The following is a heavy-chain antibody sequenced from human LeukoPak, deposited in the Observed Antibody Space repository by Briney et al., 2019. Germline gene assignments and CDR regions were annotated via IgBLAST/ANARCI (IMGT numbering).Heavy chain of an antibody. V-gene: IGHV3-23*01. CDR1: GFTFSSYA. CDR3: AKVKANSITMVRGLFDY. J-gene: IGHJ4*02. Sequence: PGGSLRLSCAASGFTFSSYAMSWVRQAPGKGLEWVSAISGSGGSTYYADSVKGRFTISRDNSKNTLYLQMNSLRAEDTAVYFCAKVKANSITMVRGLFDYWGQGTLVTVSS. D-gene: IGHD3-10*01. CDR2: ISGSGGST.